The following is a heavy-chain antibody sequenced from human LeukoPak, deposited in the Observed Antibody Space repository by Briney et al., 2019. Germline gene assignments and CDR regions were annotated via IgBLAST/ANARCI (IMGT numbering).Heavy chain of an antibody. J-gene: IGHJ4*02. D-gene: IGHD2-15*01. V-gene: IGHV3-48*01. CDR3: AREGYCSGGSCLTGAFDY. CDR2: ISSSGSTI. CDR1: GFTFSSYS. Sequence: GGSLRLSCAASGFTFSSYSMNWVRQAPGKGLEWVSYISSSGSTIYYADSVKGRFTISRDNAKNSLYLQMNSLRAEDTAVYYCAREGYCSGGSCLTGAFDYWGQGTLVTVSS.